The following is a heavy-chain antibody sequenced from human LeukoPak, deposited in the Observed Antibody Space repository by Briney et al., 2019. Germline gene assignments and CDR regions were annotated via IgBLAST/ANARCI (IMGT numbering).Heavy chain of an antibody. CDR3: AKRRTNYDILTGDFDY. CDR2: ISVSGGNT. J-gene: IGHJ4*02. CDR1: GLIFSSYG. Sequence: PGGSLRLACEASGLIFSSYGMSWVRQAPGKGLEWVSGISVSGGNTFYADSVKGRFTISRDNSKNTLYLQMNSLRAEDTAIYYCAKRRTNYDILTGDFDYWGQGTLVTVSS. V-gene: IGHV3-23*01. D-gene: IGHD3-9*01.